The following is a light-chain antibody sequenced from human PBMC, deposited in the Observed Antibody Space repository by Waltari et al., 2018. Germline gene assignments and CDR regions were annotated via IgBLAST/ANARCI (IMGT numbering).Light chain of an antibody. CDR3: SSYTSSSTPLYV. J-gene: IGLJ1*01. CDR2: DVS. V-gene: IGLV2-14*03. CDR1: SSDVGGYNY. Sequence: QSALTPPASVSGSPGQSIPISCTGTSSDVGGYNYVSWYQQHPGKAPKLMIYDVSNRPSGVSNRFSGSKSGNTASLTISGLQAEDEADYYCSSYTSSSTPLYVFGTGTKVTVL.